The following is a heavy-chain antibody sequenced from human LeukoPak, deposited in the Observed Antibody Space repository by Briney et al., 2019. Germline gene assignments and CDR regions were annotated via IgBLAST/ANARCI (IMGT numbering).Heavy chain of an antibody. D-gene: IGHD2-15*01. V-gene: IGHV4-31*03. CDR3: ARENGGSYPYFDY. CDR1: GGSISSCGYY. J-gene: IGHJ4*02. CDR2: IYYSRST. Sequence: KTSDTLSLTCTVSGGSISSCGYYWSWIRQHPGRGLEWNGYIYYSRSTYYNPSLKSRVTISVDTSKNQFSLKLNSVTAADTAVYYCARENGGSYPYFDYWGQGTLVTVSS.